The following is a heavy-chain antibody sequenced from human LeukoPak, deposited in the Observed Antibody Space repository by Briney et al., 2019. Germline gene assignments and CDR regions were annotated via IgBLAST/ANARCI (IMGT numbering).Heavy chain of an antibody. Sequence: SETLSLPCTVSGGSISSYYWSWIRQPPGKGLEWIGYIYTSGSTNYNPSLKSRVTISVDTSKNQFSLKLSSVTAADTAVYYCARHRLRKFYFDYWGQGTLVTVSS. CDR2: IYTSGST. J-gene: IGHJ4*02. V-gene: IGHV4-4*09. CDR1: GGSISSYY. CDR3: ARHRLRKFYFDY.